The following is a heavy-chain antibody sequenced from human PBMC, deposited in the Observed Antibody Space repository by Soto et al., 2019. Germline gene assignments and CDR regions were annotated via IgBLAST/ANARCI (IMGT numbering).Heavy chain of an antibody. D-gene: IGHD6-13*01. CDR1: GGTFSSYT. V-gene: IGHV1-69*04. J-gene: IGHJ5*02. CDR3: ARDLYSSSWYGPRGWFDP. CDR2: IIPILGIA. Sequence: SVKVSCKASGGTFSSYTISWVRQAPGQGLEWMGRIIPILGIANYAQKFQGRVAITADKSTSTAYMELSSLRSEDTAVYYCARDLYSSSWYGPRGWFDPWGQGTLVTVSS.